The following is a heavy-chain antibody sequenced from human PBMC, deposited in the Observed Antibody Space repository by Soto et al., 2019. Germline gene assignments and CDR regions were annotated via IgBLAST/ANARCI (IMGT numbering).Heavy chain of an antibody. J-gene: IGHJ4*02. CDR3: ARLPKGSLVTA. CDR2: ISSSSDNT. CDR1: GFSFSDYS. D-gene: IGHD2-21*02. V-gene: IGHV3-48*02. Sequence: GGSLRLSCVASGFSFSDYSMNWVRQAPGKGLQWVSYISSSSDNTYYADSVKGRFTVSRDNAKNALFLQMNSLRDDDTATYYCARLPKGSLVTAWGQGTRVTVSS.